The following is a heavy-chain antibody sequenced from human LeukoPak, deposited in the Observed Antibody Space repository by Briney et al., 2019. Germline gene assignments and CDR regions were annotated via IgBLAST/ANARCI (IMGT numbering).Heavy chain of an antibody. CDR3: AKPHGSGSYYPFDY. CDR2: ISAGGGST. CDR1: GVTFSSYV. V-gene: IGHV3-23*01. J-gene: IGHJ4*02. Sequence: PGGSLRLSCVASGVTFSSYVMSWVRQAPGRGLEWVSCISAGGGSTFYSDSVKGRFTISRDNSNNTLYLQMNSLRAEDTAVYYCAKPHGSGSYYPFDYWGQGTLVTVSS. D-gene: IGHD3-10*01.